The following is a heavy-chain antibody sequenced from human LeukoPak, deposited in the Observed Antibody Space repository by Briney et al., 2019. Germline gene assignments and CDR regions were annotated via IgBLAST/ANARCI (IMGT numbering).Heavy chain of an antibody. CDR3: AKGLRVTMVRGVTEFDY. J-gene: IGHJ4*02. CDR2: ISSSGSTI. V-gene: IGHV3-48*03. Sequence: PGGSLRLSCAASGFTFSSYEMNWVRQAPGKGLEWVSYISSSGSTIYYADSVKGRFTISRDNAKNSLYLQMNSLRAEDTAVYYCAKGLRVTMVRGVTEFDYWGQGTLVTVSS. D-gene: IGHD3-10*01. CDR1: GFTFSSYE.